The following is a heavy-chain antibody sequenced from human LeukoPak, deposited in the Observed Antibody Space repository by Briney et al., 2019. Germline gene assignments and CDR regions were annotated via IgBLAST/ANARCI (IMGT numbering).Heavy chain of an antibody. V-gene: IGHV3-43*01. D-gene: IGHD3-3*01. CDR1: GFIFDDYT. CDR3: ARAFTIFGLSGAFDI. J-gene: IGHJ3*02. CDR2: ISWDGGST. Sequence: PGGSLRLSCAASGFIFDDYTMHWVRKAPGKGLEWVSLISWDGGSTYYADSVKGRFTISRDNSKNTLYLQMNSLRAEDTAVYYCARAFTIFGLSGAFDIWGQGTMVTVSS.